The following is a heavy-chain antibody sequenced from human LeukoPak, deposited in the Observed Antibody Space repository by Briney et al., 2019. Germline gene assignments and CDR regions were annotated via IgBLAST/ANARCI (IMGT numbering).Heavy chain of an antibody. CDR2: VSGSGGSS. CDR1: GFTFSSYA. J-gene: IGHJ6*02. V-gene: IGHV3-23*01. CDR3: ARGYYGMDV. Sequence: PGRSLRLSCTASGFTFSSYAMSWVRQAPGKGLEWVSAVSGSGGSSSYVDSVRGRFTISRDNAKNTLYVQMNSLRDEDTAVYYCARGYYGMDVWGQGTTVTVSS.